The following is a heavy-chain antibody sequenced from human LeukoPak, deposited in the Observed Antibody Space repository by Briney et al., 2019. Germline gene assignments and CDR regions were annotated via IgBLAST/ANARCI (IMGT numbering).Heavy chain of an antibody. CDR1: GGSINSGGYY. CDR3: ARGPVVWFGELLYWFDP. CDR2: IYYRGST. V-gene: IGHV4-31*03. J-gene: IGHJ5*02. D-gene: IGHD3-10*01. Sequence: SETLSLTCTVSGGSINSGGYYWSWIRQHPGKGLEWIGYIYYRGSTYYNPSLKSRVTISVDTSRNQFSLKLSSVTAADTAVYYCARGPVVWFGELLYWFDPWGQGTLVTVSS.